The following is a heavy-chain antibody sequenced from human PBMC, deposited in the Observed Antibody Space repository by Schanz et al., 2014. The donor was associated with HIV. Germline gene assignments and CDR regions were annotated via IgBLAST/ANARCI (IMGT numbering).Heavy chain of an antibody. V-gene: IGHV3-53*01. CDR1: GFNVSNNY. D-gene: IGHD2-2*01. CDR2: SGSGGST. Sequence: VQLVESGGGLMQPGGSLRLSCAASGFNVSNNYVSWVRQAPGKGLEWVSGFSGSGGSTYYADSVKGRFTIARDNTKNSLFLQMNSLRAEDTAVYYCARDSQLFCSSTSCLFDCWGQGTLVTVSS. CDR3: ARDSQLFCSSTSCLFDC. J-gene: IGHJ4*02.